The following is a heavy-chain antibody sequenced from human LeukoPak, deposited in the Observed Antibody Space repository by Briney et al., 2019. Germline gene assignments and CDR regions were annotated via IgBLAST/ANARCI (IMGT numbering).Heavy chain of an antibody. D-gene: IGHD6-19*01. Sequence: SETLSLTCTVSGYSISSGYYWGWIRQPPGKGLEWIGEINHSGSTNYNPSLKSRVTISVDTSKNQFSLKLSSVTAADTAVYYCESLAVASSNYYYMDVWGKGTTVTVSS. CDR3: ESLAVASSNYYYMDV. V-gene: IGHV4-38-2*02. CDR2: INHSGST. CDR1: GYSISSGYY. J-gene: IGHJ6*03.